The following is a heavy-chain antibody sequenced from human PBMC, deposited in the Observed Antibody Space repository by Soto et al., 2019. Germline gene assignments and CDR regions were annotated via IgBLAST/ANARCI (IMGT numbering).Heavy chain of an antibody. CDR2: IKQDGSEK. CDR1: GFGFVSYW. Sequence: PGGSLRRSCAACGFGFVSYWMSWVLKAPGKGLEWVANIKQDGSEKYYVDSVKGRFTISRDNAKNSLYLQMISLRAEDTAVYYSARSHYYDSSGYYYYYGMDVWGQGT. V-gene: IGHV3-7*04. J-gene: IGHJ6*01. CDR3: ARSHYYDSSGYYYYYGMDV. D-gene: IGHD3-22*01.